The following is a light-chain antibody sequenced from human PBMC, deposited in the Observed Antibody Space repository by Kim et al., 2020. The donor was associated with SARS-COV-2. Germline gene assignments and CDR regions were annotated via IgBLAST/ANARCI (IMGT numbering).Light chain of an antibody. CDR1: SLRRYY. J-gene: IGLJ2*01. Sequence: SSELTQDPAVSVALGQTVRITCPGDSLRRYYASWYQKKPGQAPTLVIYGKNNRPSGIPDRFSGSSSGNTASLTITGAQADEEADYCCKSRDSGGKVVFGGGTKVTVL. V-gene: IGLV3-19*01. CDR2: GKN. CDR3: KSRDSGGKVV.